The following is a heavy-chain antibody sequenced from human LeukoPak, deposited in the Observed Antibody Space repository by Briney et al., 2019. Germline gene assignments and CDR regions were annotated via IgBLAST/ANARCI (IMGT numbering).Heavy chain of an antibody. J-gene: IGHJ4*02. V-gene: IGHV3-23*01. CDR1: GFTFSSYA. CDR2: ISGSGGST. Sequence: PGGSLRLSCAASGFTFSSYAMSWVRQAPGKGLEWVSAISGSGGSTYYADSVKGRFTISRDNSKNTLYLQMNSLRAEDTAVYYCAKLDLSIAAAGTGYFDYWGQGTLVTVSS. CDR3: AKLDLSIAAAGTGYFDY. D-gene: IGHD6-13*01.